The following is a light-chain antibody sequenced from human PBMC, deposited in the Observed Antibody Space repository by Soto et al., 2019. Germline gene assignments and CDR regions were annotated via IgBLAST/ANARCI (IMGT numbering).Light chain of an antibody. J-gene: IGLJ7*01. CDR1: SSDVGSYNL. CDR3: CSYAGSSNLV. Sequence: QSVLTQPASVSGSPGQSITISCTGTSSDVGSYNLVSWYQQHPGKAPKLMIYEGSKRPSGVSNRFSGSKSGNTASLTISGLQAEDEADYYCCSYAGSSNLVFGGGTQLTVL. CDR2: EGS. V-gene: IGLV2-23*01.